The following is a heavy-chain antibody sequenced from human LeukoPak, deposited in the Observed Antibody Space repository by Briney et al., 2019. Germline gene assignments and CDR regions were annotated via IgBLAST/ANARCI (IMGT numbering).Heavy chain of an antibody. CDR2: ISYDASNK. V-gene: IGHV3-30*18. Sequence: GGTLRLSCAASGFTFSRYGMHWVRQTPGKGLEWVAVISYDASNKYYADSVKGRFTISRDNSKNTLYLQMNSLRAEDTAVYYCAKSHGYSYGFDYWGQGTLVTVSS. J-gene: IGHJ4*02. D-gene: IGHD5-18*01. CDR3: AKSHGYSYGFDY. CDR1: GFTFSRYG.